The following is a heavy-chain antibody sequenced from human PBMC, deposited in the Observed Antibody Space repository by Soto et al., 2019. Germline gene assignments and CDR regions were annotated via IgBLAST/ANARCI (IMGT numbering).Heavy chain of an antibody. D-gene: IGHD1-1*01. CDR1: GFNPGSYC. V-gene: IGHV3-74*01. CDR3: ARGGLEPFDY. J-gene: IGHJ4*02. CDR2: INDYGTTI. Sequence: WGSLRRLWSASGFNPGSYCMHCCRQAPGKGLVWVSRINDYGTTINYAESVEGRFTISRDDAKSEVYLEMNNLRAEDTSVYYCARGGLEPFDYWGQGAMVNVSS.